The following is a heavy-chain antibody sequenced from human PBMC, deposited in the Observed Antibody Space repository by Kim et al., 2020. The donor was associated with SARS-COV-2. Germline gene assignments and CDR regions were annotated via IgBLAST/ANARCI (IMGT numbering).Heavy chain of an antibody. CDR3: ARGWQLVLDY. CDR2: GTV. J-gene: IGHJ4*02. D-gene: IGHD6-6*01. Sequence: GTVNSAPKFPGRVTITADESTTTAYMELSSLKSDDTAVYYCARGWQLVLDYWGQGSLVTVSS. V-gene: IGHV1-69*01.